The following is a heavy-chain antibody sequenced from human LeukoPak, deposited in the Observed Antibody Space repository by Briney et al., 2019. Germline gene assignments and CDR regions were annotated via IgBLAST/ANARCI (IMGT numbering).Heavy chain of an antibody. CDR2: IYSGGST. CDR1: GFTFNNYA. J-gene: IGHJ4*02. Sequence: GGSLRLSCAASGFTFNNYALSWVRQAPGKGLEWVSVIYSGGSTYYADSVKDRFTISRDNSKNTLYLQMNSLRAEDTAVYYCARGPHCGGDCWTFDYWGQGTLVTVSS. V-gene: IGHV3-66*01. D-gene: IGHD2-21*02. CDR3: ARGPHCGGDCWTFDY.